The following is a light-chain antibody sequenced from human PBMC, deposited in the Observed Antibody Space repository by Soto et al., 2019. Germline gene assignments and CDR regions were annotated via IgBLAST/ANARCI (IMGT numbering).Light chain of an antibody. Sequence: EIVLTQSPGTLSLSPGERATLSCRASRNINYNYLAWYQQKPGQAPRLVIYGASSRATGIPDRFSGSGSGTHFALTISRLEPEDFAVYYCLQYGGSSQTFGQGTKVEI. CDR1: RNINYNY. V-gene: IGKV3-20*01. J-gene: IGKJ1*01. CDR2: GAS. CDR3: LQYGGSSQT.